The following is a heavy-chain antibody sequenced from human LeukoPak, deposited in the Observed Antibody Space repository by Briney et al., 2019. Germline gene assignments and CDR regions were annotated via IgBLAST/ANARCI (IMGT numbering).Heavy chain of an antibody. CDR1: GYTFTSYD. J-gene: IGHJ5*02. D-gene: IGHD1-26*01. V-gene: IGHV1-8*01. Sequence: ASVKVSCKASGYTFTSYDINWVRQATGQGLEWMGWMNPNSGNTGYAQKFQGRVTMTRNTSISTAYMELSSLRSEDTAVYYCARGRREYSGSCRRWFDPWGQGTLVTVSS. CDR2: MNPNSGNT. CDR3: ARGRREYSGSCRRWFDP.